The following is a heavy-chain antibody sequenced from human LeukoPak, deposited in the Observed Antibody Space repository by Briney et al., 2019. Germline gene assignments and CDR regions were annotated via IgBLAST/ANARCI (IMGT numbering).Heavy chain of an antibody. CDR1: GFTFDDYG. Sequence: PGGSLRLSCAASGFTFDDYGMSWVRQAPGKGLEWVAFIRYDGSNKYYADSVKGRFTISRDNSKNTLYLQMNSLRAEDTAVYYCAKDRGGYDFGSRLDYWGQGTLVTVSS. D-gene: IGHD5-12*01. V-gene: IGHV3-30*02. CDR2: IRYDGSNK. CDR3: AKDRGGYDFGSRLDY. J-gene: IGHJ4*02.